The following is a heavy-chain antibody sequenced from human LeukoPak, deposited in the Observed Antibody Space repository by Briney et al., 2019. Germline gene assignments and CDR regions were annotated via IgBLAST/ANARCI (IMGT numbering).Heavy chain of an antibody. J-gene: IGHJ5*02. CDR2: ISYDGSNK. CDR1: GFTFSSYA. V-gene: IGHV3-30-3*01. Sequence: GGSLRLSCAASGFTFSSYAMHWVRQAPGKGLEWVAVISYDGSNKYYADSVKGRFTISRDNSKNTLYLQMNSLRVEDTAVYYCANLNVPWGQGTLVTVSS. D-gene: IGHD1-1*01. CDR3: ANLNVP.